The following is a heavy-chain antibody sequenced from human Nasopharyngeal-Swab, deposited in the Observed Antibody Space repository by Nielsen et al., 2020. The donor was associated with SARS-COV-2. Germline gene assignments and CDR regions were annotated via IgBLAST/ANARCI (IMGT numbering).Heavy chain of an antibody. Sequence: WIRQPPGKGLEWVAFMSYDGMNEGFADSVKGRFTISRDNSKNTLYLQMNSLRAEDTAVYYCARDSITGTKGYYYMDVWGKGTTVTVSS. D-gene: IGHD1-14*01. J-gene: IGHJ6*03. V-gene: IGHV3-33*05. CDR3: ARDSITGTKGYYYMDV. CDR2: MSYDGMNE.